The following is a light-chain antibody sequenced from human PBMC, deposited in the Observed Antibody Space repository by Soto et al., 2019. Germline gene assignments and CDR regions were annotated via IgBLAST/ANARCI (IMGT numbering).Light chain of an antibody. CDR3: QQYNKLPPWT. Sequence: EIVMTQSPAPLSVSPGERATLSCRASQSVRNNLAWYQQKPGLPPMLLIYAASTRATGIPARFSGNGSETEFTLTIASLQSEDYALDYCQQYNKLPPWTFGQGTKVEIK. V-gene: IGKV3-15*01. J-gene: IGKJ1*01. CDR1: QSVRNN. CDR2: AAS.